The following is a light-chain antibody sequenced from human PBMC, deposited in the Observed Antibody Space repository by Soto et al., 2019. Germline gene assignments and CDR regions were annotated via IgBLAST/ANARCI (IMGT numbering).Light chain of an antibody. CDR2: EVS. CDR3: SSYTSSSTSV. Sequence: QSVLTQPASVSGSPGQSITISCTGTSSDVGAYNYVSWYQQHPGKAPKLIIYEVSNRPSGVSNHFSGSKSGNTASLTISGLQADDEADYYCSSYTSSSTSVFGAGTKVTVL. CDR1: SSDVGAYNY. J-gene: IGLJ1*01. V-gene: IGLV2-14*01.